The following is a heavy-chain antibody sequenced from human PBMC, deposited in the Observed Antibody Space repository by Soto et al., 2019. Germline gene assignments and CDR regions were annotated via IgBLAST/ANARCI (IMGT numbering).Heavy chain of an antibody. J-gene: IGHJ4*02. CDR3: ARLPRGSGRYYFDY. CDR1: GFAFNNYA. V-gene: IGHV3-23*01. D-gene: IGHD6-19*01. Sequence: LRLSCVASGFAFNNYAMSWVRQAPGKGLEWVSAISGSGGSAYYADSVKGRFTISRDNSKNTLYLQMNSLRAEDTAVYYCARLPRGSGRYYFDYWGQGTLVTVSS. CDR2: ISGSGGSA.